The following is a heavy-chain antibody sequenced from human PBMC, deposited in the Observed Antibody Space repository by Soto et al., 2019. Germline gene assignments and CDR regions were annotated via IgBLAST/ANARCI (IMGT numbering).Heavy chain of an antibody. CDR3: ASGGSDYDSSGCPSFYFGY. CDR1: GGSISSGGYY. CDR2: IYYTGNT. Sequence: QVQLQESGPGLVKPSQTLSLTCTVSGGSISSGGYYWSWIRQHPGKGLEWIGYIYYTGNTYYNPSLRSRVTISVETSKNQFSLKLSSVTAADTAVYYCASGGSDYDSSGCPSFYFGYWGQGTLVTVSS. V-gene: IGHV4-31*03. J-gene: IGHJ4*02. D-gene: IGHD3-22*01.